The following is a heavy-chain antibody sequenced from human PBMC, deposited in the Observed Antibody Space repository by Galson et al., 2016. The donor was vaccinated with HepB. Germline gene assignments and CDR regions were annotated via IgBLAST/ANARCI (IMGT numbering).Heavy chain of an antibody. CDR3: ARDCDYICYTEASGFDF. CDR1: GFAFSSYS. V-gene: IGHV3-48*01. CDR2: ISSRSSTQ. J-gene: IGHJ4*02. D-gene: IGHD2-8*01. Sequence: SLRLSCAASGFAFSSYSMNWVRQAPGKGLEWVSYISSRSSTQYYADSVKGRFTISRDNVQNSLYLHMNSVRAEDTADYYCARDCDYICYTEASGFDFWGQGTLVTVSS.